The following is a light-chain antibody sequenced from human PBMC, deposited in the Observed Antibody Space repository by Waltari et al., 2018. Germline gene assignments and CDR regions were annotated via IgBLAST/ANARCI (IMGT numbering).Light chain of an antibody. CDR2: GAS. Sequence: EIVMTQSPATLSVSPAERATLSCRASQSVSSNLAWYQQKPGQAPRLLIYGASTRATGIPARFSGSGSGTEFTLTISSLQSEDFAVYYCQQYNNWPLCTFGQGTKLEIK. V-gene: IGKV3-15*01. CDR1: QSVSSN. J-gene: IGKJ2*02. CDR3: QQYNNWPLCT.